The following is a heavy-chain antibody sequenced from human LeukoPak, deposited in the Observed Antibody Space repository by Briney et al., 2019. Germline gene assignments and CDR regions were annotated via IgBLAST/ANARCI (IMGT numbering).Heavy chain of an antibody. CDR3: ARRGGLSVQRSSWYVLDY. CDR1: GITFSNAW. V-gene: IGHV3-15*01. D-gene: IGHD6-13*01. J-gene: IGHJ4*02. Sequence: GGSLRLSCGVSGITFSNAWMTWVRQAPGKGLEWVGRIKSQTDGGTTDYAAPVEGRFTISRDDSRNTLYLQMNSLRAEDTAVYYCARRGGLSVQRSSWYVLDYWGQGTLVTVSS. CDR2: IKSQTDGGTT.